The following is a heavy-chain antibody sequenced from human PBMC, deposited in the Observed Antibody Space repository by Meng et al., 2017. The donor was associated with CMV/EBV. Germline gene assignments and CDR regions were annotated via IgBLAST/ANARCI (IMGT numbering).Heavy chain of an antibody. D-gene: IGHD3-9*01. CDR1: GYTFTSYD. Sequence: ASVKVSCKASGYTFTSYDINWVRQATGQGLEWMGWMNPNSGNTGYAQKFQGRVTITRNTSISTAYTELSSLRSEDTAVYYCARDIRYPGTDDAFDIWGQGTMVTVSS. J-gene: IGHJ3*02. CDR3: ARDIRYPGTDDAFDI. V-gene: IGHV1-8*03. CDR2: MNPNSGNT.